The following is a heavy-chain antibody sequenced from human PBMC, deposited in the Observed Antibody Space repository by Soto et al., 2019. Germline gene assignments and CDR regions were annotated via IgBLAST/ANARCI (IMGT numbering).Heavy chain of an antibody. J-gene: IGHJ5*02. V-gene: IGHV4-39*01. D-gene: IGHD6-19*01. CDR3: ARPASSGWYDWFDP. CDR1: GGSISSSSYY. Sequence: PSETLSLTCTVSGGSISSSSYYWGWIRQPPGKGLEWIGSIYYSGSTHYNPSLKSRVTISVDTSKNQFSLKLSSVTAADTAVYYCARPASSGWYDWFDPWGQGTLVTVSS. CDR2: IYYSGST.